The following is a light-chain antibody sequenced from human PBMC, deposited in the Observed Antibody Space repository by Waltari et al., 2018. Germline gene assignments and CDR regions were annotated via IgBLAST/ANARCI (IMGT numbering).Light chain of an antibody. CDR1: QDISNY. CDR3: QQYNNLPVT. J-gene: IGKJ4*01. CDR2: DTS. V-gene: IGKV1-33*01. Sequence: DIQMTQSPSSLSASVGDRVTITCQATQDISNYLNWFQQKPGKAPKLLIFDTSNLETGVPSRFSGGGYGTDFTFTINSLQPEDIATYYCQQYNNLPVTFGGGTRVEIK.